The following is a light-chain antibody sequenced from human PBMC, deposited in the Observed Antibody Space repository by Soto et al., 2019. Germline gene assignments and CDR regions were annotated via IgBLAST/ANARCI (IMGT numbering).Light chain of an antibody. V-gene: IGKV1-39*01. CDR3: QHHCNTPCT. CDR2: TAS. CDR1: QRISTY. Sequence: DIQLTQAPSSLSSSVGDRITITCRASQRISTYLNWYQQKPGKAPGLVIYTASSLESGVPSRFSGSGSGTDFTLTISRLQPEDLAAYDCQHHCNTPCTFGQGTKVEIK. J-gene: IGKJ1*01.